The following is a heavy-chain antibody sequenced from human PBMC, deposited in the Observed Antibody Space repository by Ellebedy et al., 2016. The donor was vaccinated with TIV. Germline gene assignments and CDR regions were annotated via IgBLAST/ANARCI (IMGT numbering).Heavy chain of an antibody. D-gene: IGHD4-23*01. CDR1: GGSISSYY. CDR2: IYTSGST. J-gene: IGHJ2*01. Sequence: MPSETLSLTCTASGGSISSYYWSWIRQPAGKGLEWIGRIYTSGSTNYNPSLKSRVTISVDTSKNQFSLKLSSVTAADTAVYYCARADYGGNSGNWYFDLWGRGTLVTVSS. V-gene: IGHV4-4*07. CDR3: ARADYGGNSGNWYFDL.